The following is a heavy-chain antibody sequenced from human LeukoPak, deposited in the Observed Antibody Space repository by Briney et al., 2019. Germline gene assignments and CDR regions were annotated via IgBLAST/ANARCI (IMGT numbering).Heavy chain of an antibody. V-gene: IGHV3-23*01. CDR1: GFTFSSYA. D-gene: IGHD1-1*01. J-gene: IGHJ6*02. Sequence: GGSLRLSCAASGFTFSSYAMSWVRQAPGKGLEWVSAIGGSGGSTYYADSVKGRFTISRDNSKNTLYLQMNSLRAEDTAVYYCAKAAGNYYYYGMDVWGQGTTVTVSS. CDR2: IGGSGGST. CDR3: AKAAGNYYYYGMDV.